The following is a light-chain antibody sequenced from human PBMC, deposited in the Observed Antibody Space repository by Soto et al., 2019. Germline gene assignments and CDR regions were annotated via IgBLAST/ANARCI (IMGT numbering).Light chain of an antibody. V-gene: IGKV1-13*02. CDR3: QQINSYPII. Sequence: AIQLTQSPSSLSASVGDRVTITCRASQDIRGAVAWYQQKPGKAPKILIYDVSSLQSGVPSRFSGSSSVTEFTLTIRGLLPEDFATYYSQQINSYPIIFGQGTQLQIK. CDR1: QDIRGA. J-gene: IGKJ5*01. CDR2: DVS.